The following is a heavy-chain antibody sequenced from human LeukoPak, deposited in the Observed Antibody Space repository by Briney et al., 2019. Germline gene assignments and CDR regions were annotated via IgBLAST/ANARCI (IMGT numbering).Heavy chain of an antibody. V-gene: IGHV5-51*01. CDR2: IYPGDSDT. D-gene: IGHD2-15*01. CDR3: ARARYCSGGRCYFDY. J-gene: IGHJ4*02. CDR1: GYSFTSYW. Sequence: GESLKISCEGSGYSFTSYWIGWVRQMPGKGLEWMGIIYPGDSDTRYSPSFQGQVTISADKSISTAYLQWSSLKASDTAMYYCARARYCSGGRCYFDYWGQVTLVTVSS.